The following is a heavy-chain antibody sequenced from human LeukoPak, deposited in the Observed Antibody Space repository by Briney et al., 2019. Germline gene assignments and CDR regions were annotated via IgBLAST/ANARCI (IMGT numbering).Heavy chain of an antibody. Sequence: GGSLRLSCAASGFTFSSYAMSWVRQAPGKGLEWVSAISGSGGSTYYADSVKGRFTISRDNSKNTLYLQMNSLRAEDTAVYHCARGKYYYDSSGYPFDYWGQGTLVTVSS. D-gene: IGHD3-22*01. CDR3: ARGKYYYDSSGYPFDY. V-gene: IGHV3-23*01. J-gene: IGHJ4*02. CDR1: GFTFSSYA. CDR2: ISGSGGST.